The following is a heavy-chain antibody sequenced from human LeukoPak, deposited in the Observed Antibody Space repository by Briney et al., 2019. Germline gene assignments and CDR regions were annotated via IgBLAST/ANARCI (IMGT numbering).Heavy chain of an antibody. CDR1: GFTFSSYA. CDR2: ISYDGSNK. V-gene: IGHV3-30-3*01. Sequence: GGSLRLSCAASGFTFSSYAMHWVRQAPGKGLEWVAVISYDGSNKYYADSVKGRFTISRDNSKNTRYLQMNSLRAEDTAVYYCASSGWYSGFDYWGQGTLVTVSS. D-gene: IGHD6-19*01. J-gene: IGHJ4*02. CDR3: ASSGWYSGFDY.